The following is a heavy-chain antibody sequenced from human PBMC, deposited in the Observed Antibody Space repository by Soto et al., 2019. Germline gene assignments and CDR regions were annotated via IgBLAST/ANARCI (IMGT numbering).Heavy chain of an antibody. V-gene: IGHV3-30-3*01. Sequence: GGSLRLSCAASGFTFISYAMHWVRQAPGKGLEWVAVISYDGSNKYYADSVKGRFTISRGNAKNSLYLQMNSLRAEDTALYYCAKDSGSIGAFXIWGQGTMVXVSS. J-gene: IGHJ3*02. CDR3: AKDSGSIGAFXI. CDR1: GFTFISYA. CDR2: ISYDGSNK. D-gene: IGHD6-25*01.